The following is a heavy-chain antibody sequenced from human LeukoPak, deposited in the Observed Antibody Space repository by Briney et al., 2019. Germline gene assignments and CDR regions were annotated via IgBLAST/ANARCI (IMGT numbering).Heavy chain of an antibody. V-gene: IGHV1-3*01. Sequence: ASVKVSCKASGYTFISYAMHWVRQAPGQRLEWMGWINAGNGNTKYSQKFQGRVTITADESTSTAYMELSSLRSEDTAVYYCATTTYYYDSSGYDYYGMDVWGQGTTVTVSS. J-gene: IGHJ6*02. D-gene: IGHD3-22*01. CDR2: INAGNGNT. CDR1: GYTFISYA. CDR3: ATTTYYYDSSGYDYYGMDV.